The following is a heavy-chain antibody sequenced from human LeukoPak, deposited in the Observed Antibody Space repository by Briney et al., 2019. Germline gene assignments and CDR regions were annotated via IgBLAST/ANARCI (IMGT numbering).Heavy chain of an antibody. D-gene: IGHD3-10*02. CDR3: AELGITMIGGV. CDR1: GFTFDDYG. Sequence: GGSLRLSCAASGFTFDDYGMSWVRQAPGKGLEWVSGINWNGGSTGYADSVKGRFTIARDNAKNSLYLQMNSLRAEDTAVYYCAELGITMIGGVWGKGTTVTISS. J-gene: IGHJ6*04. CDR2: INWNGGST. V-gene: IGHV3-20*04.